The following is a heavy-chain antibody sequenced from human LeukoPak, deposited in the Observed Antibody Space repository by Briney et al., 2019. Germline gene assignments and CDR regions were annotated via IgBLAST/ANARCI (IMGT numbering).Heavy chain of an antibody. Sequence: GGSPRLSCAVSGLNFRSFWMSWVRQAPGKGLEWVANIKQDETEKFYVDSVKGRFTISRDNAKNSLYLQMNSLRVEDSAVYYCARGFYFSMTELYYLDLWGRGTLVTVSS. D-gene: IGHD2-15*01. CDR2: IKQDETEK. V-gene: IGHV3-7*04. CDR1: GLNFRSFW. J-gene: IGHJ2*01. CDR3: ARGFYFSMTELYYLDL.